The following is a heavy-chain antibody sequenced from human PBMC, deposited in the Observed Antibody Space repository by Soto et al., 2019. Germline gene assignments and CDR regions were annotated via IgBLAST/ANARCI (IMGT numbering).Heavy chain of an antibody. D-gene: IGHD6-19*01. J-gene: IGHJ4*02. Sequence: SETLSLTCTVSGGSISSYYWSWIRQPAGKGLEWIGRIYTSGSTNYNPSLKSRVTMSVDTSKNQFSLKLSSVTAADTAVYYCARDLQSYSSGWYYFDYWGQGTLVTVSS. V-gene: IGHV4-4*07. CDR1: GGSISSYY. CDR2: IYTSGST. CDR3: ARDLQSYSSGWYYFDY.